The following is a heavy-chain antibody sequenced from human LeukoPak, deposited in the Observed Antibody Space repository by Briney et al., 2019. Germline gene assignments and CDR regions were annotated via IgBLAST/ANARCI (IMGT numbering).Heavy chain of an antibody. CDR1: GFTFNNYG. CDR2: MLYDGSNK. Sequence: TGGSLRLSCAASGFTFNNYGMHWVRQAPGKGLEWVAFMLYDGSNKYYADSVKGLFTISRDNYKKTLYMQINSLRAEDTPVYYCAKGSGHYYYYLDVWGKGTTVTVSS. J-gene: IGHJ6*03. CDR3: AKGSGHYYYYLDV. D-gene: IGHD3-10*01. V-gene: IGHV3-30*02.